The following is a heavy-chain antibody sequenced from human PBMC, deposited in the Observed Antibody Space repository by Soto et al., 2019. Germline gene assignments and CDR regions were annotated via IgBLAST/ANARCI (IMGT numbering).Heavy chain of an antibody. D-gene: IGHD3-16*01. CDR1: GFTFSSYS. J-gene: IGHJ5*02. Sequence: GGSLRLSCAASGFTFSSYSMNWVRQAPGKGLEWVSSISSSSSYIYYADSVKGRFTISRDNAKNSLYLQMNSLRAEDRAVYYWGGGARWGGDSWFDPWGQGTLVTVSS. CDR3: GGGARWGGDSWFDP. CDR2: ISSSSSYI. V-gene: IGHV3-21*01.